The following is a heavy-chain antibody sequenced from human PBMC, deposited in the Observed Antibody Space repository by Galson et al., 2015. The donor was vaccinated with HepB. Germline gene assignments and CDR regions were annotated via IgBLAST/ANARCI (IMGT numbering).Heavy chain of an antibody. V-gene: IGHV1-2*06. J-gene: IGHJ1*01. CDR1: GYAFTAYY. Sequence: SVKVSCKASGYAFTAYYMHWVRQAPGQGLEWMGRINPNSGGTDHAQKFQGRVTMTRDTSNTTAYMELSSLTSDDTAVYYCAKERGAGNLYFQPGGQGSLVTGAS. CDR3: AKERGAGNLYFQP. D-gene: IGHD3-10*01. CDR2: INPNSGGT.